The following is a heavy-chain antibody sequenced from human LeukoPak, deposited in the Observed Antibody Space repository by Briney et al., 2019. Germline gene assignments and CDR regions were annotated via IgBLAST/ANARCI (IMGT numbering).Heavy chain of an antibody. CDR3: AKDRHGDYPHMDV. CDR1: GFTFSSYG. V-gene: IGHV3-30*18. CDR2: ISYDGSNK. D-gene: IGHD4-17*01. J-gene: IGHJ6*03. Sequence: GGSLRLSCAASGFTFSSYGMHWVRQAPGKGLEWVAVISYDGSNKYYADSVKGRFTISRDKSKNTLYLQMNSLRAEDTAVYYCAKDRHGDYPHMDVWGKGTTVTVSS.